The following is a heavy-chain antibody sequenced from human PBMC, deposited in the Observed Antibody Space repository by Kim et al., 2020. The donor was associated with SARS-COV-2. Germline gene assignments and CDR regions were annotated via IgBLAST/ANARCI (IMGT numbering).Heavy chain of an antibody. CDR3: ARVTRRGGLWFGEKVLIDY. Sequence: SETLSLTCAVYGGSFSGYYWSWIRQPPGKGLEWIGEINHSGSTNYNPSLKSRVTISVDTSKNQFSLKLSSVTAADTAVYYCARVTRRGGLWFGEKVLIDYWGQGTLVTVSS. V-gene: IGHV4-34*01. J-gene: IGHJ4*02. CDR1: GGSFSGYY. D-gene: IGHD3-10*01. CDR2: INHSGST.